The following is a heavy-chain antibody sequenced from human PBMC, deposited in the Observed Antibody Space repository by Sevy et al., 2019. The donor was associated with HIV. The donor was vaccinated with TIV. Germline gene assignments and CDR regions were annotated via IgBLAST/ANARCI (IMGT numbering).Heavy chain of an antibody. CDR3: ARDLGYCSSTSCYGGVL. Sequence: ASVKVSCKASGYTFTGYYMHWVRQAPGQGLEWMGRINPNSGGTNYAQTFQGRVTMTRDTSISTAYMELSRLRSDDTAVYYCARDLGYCSSTSCYGGVLWGQGTLVTVSS. V-gene: IGHV1-2*06. D-gene: IGHD2-2*01. CDR1: GYTFTGYY. CDR2: INPNSGGT. J-gene: IGHJ4*02.